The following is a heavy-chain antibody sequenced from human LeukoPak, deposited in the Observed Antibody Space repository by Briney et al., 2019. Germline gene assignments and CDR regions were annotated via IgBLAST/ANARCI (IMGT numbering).Heavy chain of an antibody. D-gene: IGHD1-26*01. Sequence: PGGSLRLSCAASGFTFSSYWMSWVRQAPGKGLEWVANIKQDGSEKYYVDSVKGRFTISRDNAKNSLYLQMNSLRAEDTAVYYCARTTAEWELPREFDYWGQGTLVTVSS. CDR2: IKQDGSEK. J-gene: IGHJ4*02. V-gene: IGHV3-7*01. CDR3: ARTTAEWELPREFDY. CDR1: GFTFSSYW.